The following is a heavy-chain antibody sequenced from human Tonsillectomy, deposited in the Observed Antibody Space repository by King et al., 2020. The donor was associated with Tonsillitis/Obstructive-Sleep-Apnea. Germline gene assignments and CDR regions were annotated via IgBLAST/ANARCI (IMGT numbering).Heavy chain of an antibody. V-gene: IGHV3-20*04. Sequence: VQLVESGGGVVRPGGSLRLPCAAPGFPFDDYGMSWFRQAPGKGLEWVPGFNWNGGSTGYADFVKGRFTISRDNAKNSLYLQMNSLRAEDTALYYCARDLIAAAGTGNGYWGQGTLVTVSS. J-gene: IGHJ4*02. D-gene: IGHD6-13*01. CDR3: ARDLIAAAGTGNGY. CDR1: GFPFDDYG. CDR2: FNWNGGST.